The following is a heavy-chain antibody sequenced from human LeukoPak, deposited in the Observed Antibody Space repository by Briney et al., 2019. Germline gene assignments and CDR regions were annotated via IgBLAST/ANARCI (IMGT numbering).Heavy chain of an antibody. Sequence: ASVKVSCKVSGYTVTELSMHWVRQSPGKGLEWMGGFHPEDGETIYAQKFQGRVTMTEDTSTDTAYMELSSLRSEDTAVYYCARDGYYDFWSDNDAFDIWGQGTMVTVSS. CDR3: ARDGYYDFWSDNDAFDI. CDR1: GYTVTELS. D-gene: IGHD3-3*01. J-gene: IGHJ3*02. CDR2: FHPEDGET. V-gene: IGHV1-24*01.